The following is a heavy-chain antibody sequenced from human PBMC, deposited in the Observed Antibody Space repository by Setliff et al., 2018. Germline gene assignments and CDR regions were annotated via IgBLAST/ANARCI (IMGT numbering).Heavy chain of an antibody. Sequence: PSETLSLTCTVSGGSISRYHWSWIRQPPGKGLEWIGYIQTSGTTNYNPSLKSRVTISVDNAKNTLFLQMNSLRVEDTAVYYCARDQDGRGPAADYWGQGTLVTVSS. J-gene: IGHJ4*02. CDR3: ARDQDGRGPAADY. D-gene: IGHD2-2*01. CDR1: GGSISRYH. CDR2: IQTSGTT. V-gene: IGHV4-4*08.